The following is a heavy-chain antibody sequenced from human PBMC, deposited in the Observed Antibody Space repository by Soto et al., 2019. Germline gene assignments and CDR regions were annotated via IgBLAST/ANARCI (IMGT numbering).Heavy chain of an antibody. CDR1: GVPFIRQD. V-gene: IGHV1-69*01. Sequence: GXSVKVSCNAAGVPFIRQDMMWGRQAPGQGLEWMGGIIPIFGTPQYAEKFQDRVTITADESTSTAYMELSSLTSEDTAVYYCATNEGRDGYSFDYWGQGTLVTVSS. D-gene: IGHD5-12*01. CDR3: ATNEGRDGYSFDY. J-gene: IGHJ4*02. CDR2: IIPIFGTP.